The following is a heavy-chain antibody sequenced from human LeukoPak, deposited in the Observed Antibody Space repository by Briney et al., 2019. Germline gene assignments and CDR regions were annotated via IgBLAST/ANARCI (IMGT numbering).Heavy chain of an antibody. Sequence: GASVKVSCKASGYTFTSYGISWVRQAPGQGLEWMGWISAYNGNTNYAQKLQGRVTMTTDTSTGTAYMELRSLRSDDTAVYYCARVELGYYGSGSYYYFDYWGQGTLVTVSS. D-gene: IGHD3-10*01. V-gene: IGHV1-18*01. CDR2: ISAYNGNT. CDR1: GYTFTSYG. J-gene: IGHJ4*02. CDR3: ARVELGYYGSGSYYYFDY.